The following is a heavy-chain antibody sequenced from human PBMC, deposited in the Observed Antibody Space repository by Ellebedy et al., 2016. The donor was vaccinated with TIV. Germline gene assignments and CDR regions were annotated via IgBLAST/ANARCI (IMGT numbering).Heavy chain of an antibody. D-gene: IGHD2-21*02. J-gene: IGHJ6*02. CDR1: GITLSIFG. CDR3: AKDEATYGDYFYYYYGVDV. Sequence: GESLKISCVGSGITLSIFGMHWVRQAPGKGLEWVAVVSHDGSSEYYADSVKGRFTISRDNSKNTLYLQMTGLRGEDTAVYYCAKDEATYGDYFYYYYGVDVWGQGTPVTVSS. CDR2: VSHDGSSE. V-gene: IGHV3-30*18.